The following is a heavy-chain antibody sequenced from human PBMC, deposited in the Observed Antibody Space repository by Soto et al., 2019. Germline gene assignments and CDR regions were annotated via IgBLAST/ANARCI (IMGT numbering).Heavy chain of an antibody. D-gene: IGHD3-22*01. Sequence: SETLSLTCAVSGGSISSYYWSWIRQPPGKGLEWIGYIYYSGSTNYNPSLKSRFTISRDNAKSSLYLQMNSLRAEDTGVYYCARYGYYYHSSAYSGYWGQGTPVTVS. CDR1: GGSISSYY. J-gene: IGHJ4*02. V-gene: IGHV4-59*12. CDR3: ARYGYYYHSSAYSGY. CDR2: IYYSGST.